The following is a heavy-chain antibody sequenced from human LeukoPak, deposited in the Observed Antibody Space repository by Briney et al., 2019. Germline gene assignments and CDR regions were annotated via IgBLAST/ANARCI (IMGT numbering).Heavy chain of an antibody. CDR3: ARAPRGESDAASGFYGMDV. CDR2: SHYSGST. V-gene: IGHV4-59*01. Sequence: SETLSLTCSVSGGSISTYYWTWIRQTPGKGLEWIGYSHYSGSTNYNPSLKSRVTISVDTSKNQCSLRLNSVTAADTAIYYCARAPRGESDAASGFYGMDVWGQGTTVTVSS. CDR1: GGSISTYY. J-gene: IGHJ6*02. D-gene: IGHD3-22*01.